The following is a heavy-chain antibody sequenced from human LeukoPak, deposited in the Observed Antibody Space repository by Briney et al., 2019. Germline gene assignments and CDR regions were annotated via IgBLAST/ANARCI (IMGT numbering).Heavy chain of an antibody. D-gene: IGHD3-16*01. CDR3: VKLSEAQLGRWPYYFDY. CDR2: ISVYNGHT. Sequence: GASVKVSCKASGYTFTSYAITWVRQAPGQGLEWMGWISVYNGHTNYAQKLQARVTMTTDTSTSTAYMELRSLRSDDTAVYYCVKLSEAQLGRWPYYFDYWGQGTLVTVSS. CDR1: GYTFTSYA. J-gene: IGHJ4*02. V-gene: IGHV1-18*01.